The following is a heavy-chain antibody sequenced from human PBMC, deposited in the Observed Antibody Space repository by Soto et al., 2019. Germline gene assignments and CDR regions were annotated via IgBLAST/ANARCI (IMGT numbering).Heavy chain of an antibody. V-gene: IGHV3-66*01. Sequence: EVQVVESGGALVQPGGSLRLSCAASGFTVNINYMSWVRQAPGKGLEWVSAIYSGGTTYYADSLKGRFTISRDNSKNTLYLQINSLRVEDTAVYYCARLKSSIWLGNFYYGMDVWGQGTTVTVSS. J-gene: IGHJ6*02. CDR3: ARLKSSIWLGNFYYGMDV. CDR2: IYSGGTT. D-gene: IGHD6-13*01. CDR1: GFTVNINY.